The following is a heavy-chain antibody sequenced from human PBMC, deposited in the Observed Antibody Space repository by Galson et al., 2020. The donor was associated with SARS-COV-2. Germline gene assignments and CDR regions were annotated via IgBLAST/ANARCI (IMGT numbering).Heavy chain of an antibody. J-gene: IGHJ4*02. V-gene: IGHV1-69*13. Sequence: SVKVSCKASGGTFSSYAISWVRQAPGQGLDWLGGIIPIFGTANYAPKFQGRVTITADESTSTAYMELSSLRSEDTAVYYCASLTVTYTFDYWGQGTLVTVSS. D-gene: IGHD4-17*01. CDR2: IIPIFGTA. CDR1: GGTFSSYA. CDR3: ASLTVTYTFDY.